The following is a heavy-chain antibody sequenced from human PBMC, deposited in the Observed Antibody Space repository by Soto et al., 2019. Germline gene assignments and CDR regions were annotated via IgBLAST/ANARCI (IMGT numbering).Heavy chain of an antibody. CDR1: GGSISSSSYY. J-gene: IGHJ4*02. Sequence: SETLSLTCTVSGGSISSSSYYWGWIRQPPGKGLEWIGSIYYSGSTYYNPSLKSRVTISVDTSKNQFSLKLSSVTAADTAVYYCARQYCSGGSCYELDYCGQGTLVT. CDR3: ARQYCSGGSCYELDY. V-gene: IGHV4-39*01. CDR2: IYYSGST. D-gene: IGHD2-15*01.